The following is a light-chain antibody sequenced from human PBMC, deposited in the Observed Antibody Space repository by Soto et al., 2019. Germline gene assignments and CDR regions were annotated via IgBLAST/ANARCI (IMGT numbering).Light chain of an antibody. CDR3: CSYVDTDTWV. V-gene: IGLV2-11*01. CDR1: NSDVGGYNY. J-gene: IGLJ3*02. CDR2: GVS. Sequence: QSALTQPRSVSGSPGQSVTISCTGTNSDVGGYNYVSWYQQYPGKAPKLMISGVSERPSGVADRFSGSKSGNTASLTISGLQAEYEADYYCCSYVDTDTWVFGGGTKVTVL.